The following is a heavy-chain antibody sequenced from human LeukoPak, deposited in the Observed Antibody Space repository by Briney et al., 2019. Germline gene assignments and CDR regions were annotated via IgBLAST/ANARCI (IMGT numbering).Heavy chain of an antibody. V-gene: IGHV4-30-4*01. Sequence: PSETLSLTYTVSGGSISSGGYYWSWSRQPPGKGLGWIGYIYYSGSTYYNPSLKSRVTISVDTSNNQFSLKLSSVTAADTAVYYCARVPVSRGYYFDYWGQGTLVTVSS. CDR2: IYYSGST. D-gene: IGHD4-17*01. CDR3: ARVPVSRGYYFDY. J-gene: IGHJ4*02. CDR1: GGSISSGGYY.